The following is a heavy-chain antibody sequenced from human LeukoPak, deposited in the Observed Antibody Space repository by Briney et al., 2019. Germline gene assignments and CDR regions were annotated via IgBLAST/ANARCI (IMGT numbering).Heavy chain of an antibody. Sequence: SETLSLTCAVYGGSFSGYYWSWIRQPPGKGLEWIGEINHSGSTNYNPSLKSRVTISVDTSKNQFSLKLSSMTAADTAVYYCARLKIPSYYYGMDVWGKGTTVTVSS. D-gene: IGHD2-21*01. CDR2: INHSGST. CDR1: GGSFSGYY. CDR3: ARLKIPSYYYGMDV. V-gene: IGHV4-34*01. J-gene: IGHJ6*04.